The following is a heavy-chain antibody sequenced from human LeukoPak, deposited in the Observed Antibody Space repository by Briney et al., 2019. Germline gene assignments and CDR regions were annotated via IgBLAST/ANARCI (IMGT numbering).Heavy chain of an antibody. CDR1: GFIFSNYA. Sequence: PGGSLRLSXAASGFIFSNYAMSWVRQAPGKGLEWVSSITGSGADTYYADSVKGQFTISRDNSKNTVYLQMNSLTVEDTAVYYCVKICRTTSCYVSSDAWGRGTTVIVSS. D-gene: IGHD2-2*01. CDR3: VKICRTTSCYVSSDA. CDR2: ITGSGADT. J-gene: IGHJ6*04. V-gene: IGHV3-23*01.